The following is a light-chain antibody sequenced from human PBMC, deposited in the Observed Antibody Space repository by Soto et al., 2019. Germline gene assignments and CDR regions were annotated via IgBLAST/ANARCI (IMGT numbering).Light chain of an antibody. CDR1: SSDVGAYNY. CDR2: EVT. Sequence: QSVLTQPPSASGSPGQSVTISCTGTSSDVGAYNYVSWYQQHAVKAPKLVIYEVTKRPSGVPDRFSGSKSANTASLTVSGLQAEDEADYYCSSFASSNTWVFGGGTKVTVL. J-gene: IGLJ3*02. CDR3: SSFASSNTWV. V-gene: IGLV2-8*01.